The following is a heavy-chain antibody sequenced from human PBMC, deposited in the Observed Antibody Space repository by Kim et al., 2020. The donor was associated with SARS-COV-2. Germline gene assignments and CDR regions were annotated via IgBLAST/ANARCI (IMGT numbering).Heavy chain of an antibody. V-gene: IGHV4-39*01. J-gene: IGHJ4*02. Sequence: CYNPYLKSAVTISVDTSKNTFSLKLSSVTAADTAVYYCARLEYSSSPGDYWGQGTLVTVSS. CDR3: ARLEYSSSPGDY. D-gene: IGHD6-6*01.